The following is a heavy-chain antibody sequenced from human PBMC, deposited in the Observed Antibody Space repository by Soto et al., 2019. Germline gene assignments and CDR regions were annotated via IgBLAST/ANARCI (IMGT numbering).Heavy chain of an antibody. D-gene: IGHD3-10*01. V-gene: IGHV4-39*01. CDR2: IYYSGST. CDR1: GGSISSSSYY. Sequence: SETMSLTCTVSGGSISSSSYYWGWIRQPPGKGLEWIGSIYYSGSTYYNPSLKSRVTISVDTSKNQFSLKLSSVTAADTAVYYCATHYYGSGAVDYWGQGTLVTVSS. CDR3: ATHYYGSGAVDY. J-gene: IGHJ4*02.